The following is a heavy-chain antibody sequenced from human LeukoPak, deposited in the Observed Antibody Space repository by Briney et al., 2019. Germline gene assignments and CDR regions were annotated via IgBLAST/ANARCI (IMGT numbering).Heavy chain of an antibody. V-gene: IGHV4-39*01. CDR3: ARTDCSSTSCQTAD. CDR2: IYHSGRT. D-gene: IGHD2-2*01. J-gene: IGHJ4*02. Sequence: PSETLSLTCTVSGGSISGSSYYWGWIRQPPGKGLEWIGNIYHSGRTYYNPSLKSRVTISVDTSKNRFSLNLSSVTAADTAVYYCARTDCSSTSCQTADWGQGTLVTVSS. CDR1: GGSISGSSYY.